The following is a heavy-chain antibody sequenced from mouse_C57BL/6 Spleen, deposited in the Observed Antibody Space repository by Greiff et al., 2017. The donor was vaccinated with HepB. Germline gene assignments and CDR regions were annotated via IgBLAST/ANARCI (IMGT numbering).Heavy chain of an antibody. V-gene: IGHV5-17*01. Sequence: VQLVESGGGLVKPGGSLKLSCAASGFTFSDYGMHWVRQAPEKGLEWVAYISSGSSTIYYADTVKGRFTISRDNAKNTLFLQMTSLRSEDTAMYYCARPDYSKGGYAMDYWGQGTSVTVSS. D-gene: IGHD2-5*01. J-gene: IGHJ4*01. CDR3: ARPDYSKGGYAMDY. CDR2: ISSGSSTI. CDR1: GFTFSDYG.